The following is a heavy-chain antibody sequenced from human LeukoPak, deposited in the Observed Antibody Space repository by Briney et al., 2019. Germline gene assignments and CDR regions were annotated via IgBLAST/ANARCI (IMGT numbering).Heavy chain of an antibody. J-gene: IGHJ4*02. D-gene: IGHD1-7*01. CDR1: GDSITSSSYY. Sequence: SETLSLTCTVSGDSITSSSYYWGWIRQPPGKGLEWIGYIYYSGSTNYNPSLKSRVTISVDTSKNQFSLKLSSVTAADTAVYYCARVGWNYGFVDYWGQGTLVTVSS. CDR3: ARVGWNYGFVDY. CDR2: IYYSGST. V-gene: IGHV4-61*05.